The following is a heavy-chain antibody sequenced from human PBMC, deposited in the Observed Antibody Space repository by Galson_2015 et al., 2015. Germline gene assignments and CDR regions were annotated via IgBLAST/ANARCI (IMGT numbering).Heavy chain of an antibody. D-gene: IGHD4-17*01. Sequence: RLCYAASGFTFSNYDLNWGRQAPGKGLEWVSSISSSSSYIYYADSVKGRFTISRDNAKNSLYLQMNSLRAEDTAVYYCARDGTVKYNWFDPWGQGTLVTVSS. CDR3: ARDGTVKYNWFDP. CDR2: ISSSSSYI. J-gene: IGHJ5*02. V-gene: IGHV3-21*01. CDR1: GFTFSNYD.